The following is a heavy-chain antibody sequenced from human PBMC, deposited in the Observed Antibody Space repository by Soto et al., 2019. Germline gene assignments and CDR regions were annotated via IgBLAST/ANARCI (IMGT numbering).Heavy chain of an antibody. V-gene: IGHV1-3*01. CDR3: ARRDHDYGDFTGNWFDP. D-gene: IGHD4-17*01. CDR1: GYTFTSYA. Sequence: GASVKVSCKASGYTFTSYAMHWVRQAPGQRLEWMGWINAGNGNTKYSQKFQGRVTITRDTSTSTAYMELRSLRSDDTAVYYCARRDHDYGDFTGNWFDPWGQGTLVTVSS. J-gene: IGHJ5*02. CDR2: INAGNGNT.